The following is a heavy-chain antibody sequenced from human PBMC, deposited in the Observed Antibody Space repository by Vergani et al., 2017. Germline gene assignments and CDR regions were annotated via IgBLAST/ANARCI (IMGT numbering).Heavy chain of an antibody. CDR3: AKDWIVHSYYGYFDY. CDR2: IGYVGRNK. J-gene: IGHJ4*02. Sequence: QVQLVETGGGVVQPGGSLRLSCATSGFSFNTYGAHWVRQAPGKGLEWVAFIGYVGRNKYNVDSVKGRFTISRDTSKKTLSLQMRSLRADDTAVYYCAKDWIVHSYYGYFDYWLQGALVTVSS. CDR1: GFSFNTYG. D-gene: IGHD4-11*01. V-gene: IGHV3-30*02.